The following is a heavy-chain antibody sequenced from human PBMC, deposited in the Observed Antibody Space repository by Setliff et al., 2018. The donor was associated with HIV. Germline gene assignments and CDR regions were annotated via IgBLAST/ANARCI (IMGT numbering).Heavy chain of an antibody. CDR1: GDSINTHY. CDR3: ARSTVGAGASFP. J-gene: IGHJ5*02. V-gene: IGHV4-59*11. CDR2: ISHSGNT. Sequence: SETLSLTCTVSGDSINTHYWSWIRQPPGKGLEWTGCISHSGNTNFNPSLNSRVTISLDTSKNQFSLRLTSLTAADTAIYYCARSTVGAGASFPWGRGILVTVSS. D-gene: IGHD1-26*01.